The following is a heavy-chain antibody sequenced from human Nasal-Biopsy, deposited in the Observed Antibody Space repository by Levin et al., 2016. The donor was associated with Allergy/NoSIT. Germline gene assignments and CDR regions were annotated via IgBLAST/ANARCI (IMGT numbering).Heavy chain of an antibody. J-gene: IGHJ4*02. CDR2: IYTSGST. CDR3: ARAGYSYGHYYYFDY. D-gene: IGHD5-18*01. V-gene: IGHV4-39*07. CDR1: GDSMRGNMYY. Sequence: SETLSLTCTVSGDSMRGNMYYWGWIRQPPGKGLEWVGHIYTSGSTNYNPSLKSRVTISVDTPKRQFSLTVNSVTAADTAIYYCARAGYSYGHYYYFDYWGQGALVTVSS.